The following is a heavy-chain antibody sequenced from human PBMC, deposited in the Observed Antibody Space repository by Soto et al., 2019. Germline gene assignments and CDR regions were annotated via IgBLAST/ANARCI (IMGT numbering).Heavy chain of an antibody. J-gene: IGHJ6*02. V-gene: IGHV4-4*02. D-gene: IGHD1-26*01. CDR3: AREWWEPSYYYYGMDV. Sequence: QVQLQESGPGLVKPSGTLSLTCAVSGGSISSSNWWSWVRQPPGKGLEWIGEIYHSGSTNYNPSLKSRVTISVDKSTNQFSLKLSSVTAADTAVYYCAREWWEPSYYYYGMDVWGQGTTVTVSS. CDR1: GGSISSSNW. CDR2: IYHSGST.